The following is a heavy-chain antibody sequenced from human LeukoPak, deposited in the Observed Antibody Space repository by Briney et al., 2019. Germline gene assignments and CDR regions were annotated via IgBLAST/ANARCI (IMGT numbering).Heavy chain of an antibody. Sequence: GGSLRLSCTASGFTLSTCTMNWVRQAPGKGREWVSYISSTRTNKYYADSVKGRFTISRDNSKNSLELKTHLLTAEQKTVYYCTRDRLFVDGAYGVWFDACSQGCLVTVYS. CDR2: ISSTRTNK. CDR1: GFTLSTCT. CDR3: TRDRLFVDGAYGVWFDA. D-gene: IGHD3-10*01. V-gene: IGHV3-48*04. J-gene: IGHJ5*02.